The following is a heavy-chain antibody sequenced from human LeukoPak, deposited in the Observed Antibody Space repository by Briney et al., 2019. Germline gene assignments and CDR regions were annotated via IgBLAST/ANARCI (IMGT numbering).Heavy chain of an antibody. D-gene: IGHD6-13*01. CDR1: GFTFSDYY. V-gene: IGHV3-11*04. Sequence: PGGSLRLSCAASGFTFSDYYMSWIRQAPGKGLEWVSYISSSGSTIYYADSVKGRFTISRDNAKNSLYLQMNSLRAEDTAVYYCAREKYSGNPNYFDYWGQGTLVTVSS. CDR2: ISSSGSTI. J-gene: IGHJ4*02. CDR3: AREKYSGNPNYFDY.